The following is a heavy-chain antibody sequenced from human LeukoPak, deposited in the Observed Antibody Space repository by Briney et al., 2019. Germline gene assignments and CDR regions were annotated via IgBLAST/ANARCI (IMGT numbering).Heavy chain of an antibody. Sequence: ASVTVSCKASGYTFTSYDINWVRQATGQGLEWMGWMNPNSGNTGYAQKFQGRVTMTRNTSISTAYMELSSLRSEDTAVYYCARGAQYSSSWYTGYYYYYMDVWGKGTTVTVSS. CDR1: GYTFTSYD. D-gene: IGHD6-13*01. CDR2: MNPNSGNT. CDR3: ARGAQYSSSWYTGYYYYYMDV. J-gene: IGHJ6*03. V-gene: IGHV1-8*01.